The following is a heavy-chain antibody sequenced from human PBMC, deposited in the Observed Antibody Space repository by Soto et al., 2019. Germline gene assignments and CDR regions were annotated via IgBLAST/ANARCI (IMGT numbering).Heavy chain of an antibody. D-gene: IGHD2-15*01. CDR1: GFTFSDYA. J-gene: IGHJ3*01. CDR2: ISDSGSTT. Sequence: PGGSLRLSCAASGFTFSDYAMTWVRQAPGKGLEWVSRISDSGSTTYYADSVKGRFTVSRDNSNNTLYLQMNTLSAEDTAVYYCAKHQIDLIVVKIHFGAWGQGKTVTVSS. V-gene: IGHV3-23*01. CDR3: AKHQIDLIVVKIHFGA.